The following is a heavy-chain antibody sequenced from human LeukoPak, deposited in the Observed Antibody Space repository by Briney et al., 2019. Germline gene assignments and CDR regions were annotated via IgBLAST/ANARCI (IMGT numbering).Heavy chain of an antibody. D-gene: IGHD5-24*01. V-gene: IGHV3-23*01. Sequence: HGGSLRLSCAASGFIFNNYAVAWVREAPGKGLEWVSAISGGVSNTSYADSVRGRFTISRDNPKNTLFLQMNSLRAEDTAIYYCAKRWGERSGHFDYWGQGTLVTVSS. CDR3: AKRWGERSGHFDY. CDR2: ISGGVSNT. J-gene: IGHJ4*02. CDR1: GFIFNNYA.